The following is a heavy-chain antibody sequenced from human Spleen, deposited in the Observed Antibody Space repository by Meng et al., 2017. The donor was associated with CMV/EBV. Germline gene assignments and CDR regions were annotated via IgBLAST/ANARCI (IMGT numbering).Heavy chain of an antibody. CDR3: ARDSGAGSYQPYYYGLDV. V-gene: IGHV3-66*01. CDR1: GFFVDTHY. J-gene: IGHJ6*02. CDR2: MSSGGTT. Sequence: GESLKISCAASGFFVDTHYINWLRQAPGKGLEWVSLMSSGGTTYYADSVRGRFTISRDDAENSLYLQMSSLRVEDTAVYYCARDSGAGSYQPYYYGLDVWGQGTTVTVSS. D-gene: IGHD3-10*01.